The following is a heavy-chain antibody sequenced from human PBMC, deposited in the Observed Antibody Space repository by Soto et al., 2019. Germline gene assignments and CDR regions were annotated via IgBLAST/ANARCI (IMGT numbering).Heavy chain of an antibody. CDR1: GFTFSTYA. CDR3: AKDNGYSSGWKDY. Sequence: EVQLLESGGGLVQPGGSLRLSCAASGFTFSTYAISWVRQAPGKGLEWVSAISGSGGSTYYADSVKGRFTISSDNAKNTSYLQTTSLSAEDTAVYYCAKDNGYSSGWKDYWCQGTLVTVSS. V-gene: IGHV3-23*01. J-gene: IGHJ4*02. D-gene: IGHD6-19*01. CDR2: ISGSGGST.